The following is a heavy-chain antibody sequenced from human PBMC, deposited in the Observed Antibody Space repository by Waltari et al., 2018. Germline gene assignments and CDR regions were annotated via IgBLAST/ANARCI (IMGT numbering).Heavy chain of an antibody. CDR1: GFTVSSNY. Sequence: EVQLVESGGGLIQPGGSLRLSCAASGFTVSSNYMSWVRQAPGKGLEWVSVIYSGGRTYYADSVKGRFTISRDNSKNTLYLQMNSLRAEDTAVYYCARDYYDSSGGAFDIWGQGTMVTVSS. D-gene: IGHD3-22*01. V-gene: IGHV3-53*01. CDR3: ARDYYDSSGGAFDI. J-gene: IGHJ3*02. CDR2: IYSGGRT.